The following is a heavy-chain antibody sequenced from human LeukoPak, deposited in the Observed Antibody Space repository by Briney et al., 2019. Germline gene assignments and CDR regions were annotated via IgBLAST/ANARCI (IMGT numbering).Heavy chain of an antibody. CDR1: GGTFGRYA. CDR3: ASRYGSGSRGAFDI. V-gene: IGHV1-46*01. D-gene: IGHD3-10*01. CDR2: INPSGGST. Sequence: ASVKVSCKASGGTFGRYAISWVRQAPGQGLEWMGIINPSGGSTSYAQKFQGRVTMTRDTSTSTVYMELSSLRSEDTAVYYCASRYGSGSRGAFDIWGQGTMVTVSS. J-gene: IGHJ3*02.